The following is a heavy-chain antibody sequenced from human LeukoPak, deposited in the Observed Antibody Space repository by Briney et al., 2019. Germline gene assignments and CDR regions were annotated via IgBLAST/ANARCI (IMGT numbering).Heavy chain of an antibody. CDR3: TRVNYSGWGLSPYFDY. CDR2: MYYTGST. D-gene: IGHD3-10*01. Sequence: SETLSLTCTVSGGSISSYYWSWIRQSPGKGLEWIGYMYYTGSTNYNPSLKSRVTISVDTSKNQFSLNLRTVTSADTAVYYCTRVNYSGWGLSPYFDYGGRGTLVTVSS. CDR1: GGSISSYY. J-gene: IGHJ4*02. V-gene: IGHV4-59*01.